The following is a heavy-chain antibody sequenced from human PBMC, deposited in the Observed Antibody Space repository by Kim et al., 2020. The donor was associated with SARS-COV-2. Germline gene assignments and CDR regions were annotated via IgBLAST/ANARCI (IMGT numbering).Heavy chain of an antibody. Sequence: GRFTTSRDNPKNTLYLQMNSLRAEDTAVYYCAKDIPFIVVVPAATHFDYWGQGTLVTVSS. J-gene: IGHJ4*02. D-gene: IGHD2-2*01. CDR3: AKDIPFIVVVPAATHFDY. V-gene: IGHV3-23*01.